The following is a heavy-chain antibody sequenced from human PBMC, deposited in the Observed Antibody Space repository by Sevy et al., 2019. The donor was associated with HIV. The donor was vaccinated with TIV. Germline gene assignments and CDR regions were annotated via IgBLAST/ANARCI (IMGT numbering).Heavy chain of an antibody. Sequence: GGSLRLSCVASGFTFSDNNMDWVRQAPGKGLEWVGRSRNKAISYSTEYAASVKGRFTISRDDSTKSLYLQMNNLKTEDPAVYYCVRGGYCSGGSCYSVAFDIWGQGTMVTVSS. D-gene: IGHD2-15*01. CDR3: VRGGYCSGGSCYSVAFDI. CDR1: GFTFSDNN. J-gene: IGHJ3*02. V-gene: IGHV3-72*01. CDR2: SRNKAISYST.